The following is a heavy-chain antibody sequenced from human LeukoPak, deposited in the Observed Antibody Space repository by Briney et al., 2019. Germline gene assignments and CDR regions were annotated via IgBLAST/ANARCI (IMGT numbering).Heavy chain of an antibody. D-gene: IGHD3-10*01. CDR3: ATAGFEKHYYYGMDV. Sequence: ASVKVSCKGSGYTLTELSMHWVRQAPGKGLEWMGGFDPEDGETIYAQKFQGRVTMTEDTSTDTAYMELSSLRSEDTAVYYCATAGFEKHYYYGMDVWGQGATVTVSS. J-gene: IGHJ6*02. V-gene: IGHV1-24*01. CDR2: FDPEDGET. CDR1: GYTLTELS.